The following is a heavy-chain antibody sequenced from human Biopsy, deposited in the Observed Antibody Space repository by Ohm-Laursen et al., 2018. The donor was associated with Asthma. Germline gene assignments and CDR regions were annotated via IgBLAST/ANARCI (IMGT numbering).Heavy chain of an antibody. V-gene: IGHV4-59*01. CDR2: SSYSGFR. Sequence: GTLSLTCTFSGGSINSDYWSWIRQPPGKGLEWIGLSSYSGFRKYNPSLKSRVTISVDTSKNQLSLNLTSVIAADTAVYYCARDQGDSKLDYWGQGTLVTVSS. J-gene: IGHJ4*02. D-gene: IGHD3-16*01. CDR3: ARDQGDSKLDY. CDR1: GGSINSDY.